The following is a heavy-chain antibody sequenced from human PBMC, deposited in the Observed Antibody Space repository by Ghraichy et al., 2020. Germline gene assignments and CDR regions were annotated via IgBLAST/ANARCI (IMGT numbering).Heavy chain of an antibody. D-gene: IGHD3-22*01. CDR2: IYYTGSA. CDR3: ARQDSPEFFDV. Sequence: SETLSLTCTVSGGSISSSGFYWGWIRQPPGKGLEWIGSIYYTGSAYYNPSLKGRVTVSVDTSKNQFSLKLTSMTAADTAVYYCARQDSPEFFDVWGRGTLVTVSS. J-gene: IGHJ2*01. CDR1: GGSISSSGFY. V-gene: IGHV4-39*01.